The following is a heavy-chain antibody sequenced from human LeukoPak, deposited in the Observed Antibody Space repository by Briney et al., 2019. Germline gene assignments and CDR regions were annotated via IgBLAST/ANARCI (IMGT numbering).Heavy chain of an antibody. J-gene: IGHJ6*03. D-gene: IGHD3-9*01. V-gene: IGHV1-69*04. CDR1: GGTFSSYT. CDR2: IIPILGIA. CDR3: ARERGLRYFDWPDYYYYYMDV. Sequence: SVKVSCKASGGTFSSYTISWVRQAPGQGLEWMGGIIPILGIANYAQKFQGRVTITADKSTSTAYMELSSLRSEDTAVYYCARERGLRYFDWPDYYYYYMDVWGKGTTVTVSS.